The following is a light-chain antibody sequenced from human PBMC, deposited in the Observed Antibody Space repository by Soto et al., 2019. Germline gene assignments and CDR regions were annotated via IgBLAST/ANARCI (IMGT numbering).Light chain of an antibody. CDR1: LGVNTY. CDR2: DAS. CDR3: QQRRNWPWT. V-gene: IGKV3-11*01. Sequence: IGLTQSPGTLAFSSRERATLSFRAQLGVNTYLAWYQQKPGQAPRLLIYDASNRATGIPARFSGSGSGTDFTLTISSLEPEDFAVYYCQQRRNWPWTFGQGTKVEIK. J-gene: IGKJ1*01.